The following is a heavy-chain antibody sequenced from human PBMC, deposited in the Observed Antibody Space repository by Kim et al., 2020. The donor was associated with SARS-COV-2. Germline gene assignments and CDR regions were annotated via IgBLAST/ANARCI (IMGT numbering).Heavy chain of an antibody. CDR2: IYHSGST. CDR1: GYSISSGYY. V-gene: IGHV4-38-2*02. J-gene: IGHJ4*01. Sequence: SETLSLTCTVSGYSISSGYYWGWIRQPPGKGLEWIGSIYHSGSTYYNPSLKSRVTISVDTSKNQFSLKLSSVTAEDTAVYYCARDEILYYYGSGSYQNY. CDR3: ARDEILYYYGSGSYQNY. D-gene: IGHD3-10*01.